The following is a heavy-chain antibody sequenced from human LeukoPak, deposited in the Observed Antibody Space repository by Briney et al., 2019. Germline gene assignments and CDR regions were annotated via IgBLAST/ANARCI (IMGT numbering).Heavy chain of an antibody. V-gene: IGHV4-59*02. Sequence: ETLSLTCTVSGGSVSSYYWSWIRRPPGRGLEWIAYLSHSGSSDSNPSLTSRVTTLVDTSKSQFSLKLTSVTAADTAVYYCARARYANAWYAFDIWGHGTMVTVSS. CDR2: LSHSGSS. CDR3: ARARYANAWYAFDI. J-gene: IGHJ3*02. D-gene: IGHD2-2*01. CDR1: GGSVSSYY.